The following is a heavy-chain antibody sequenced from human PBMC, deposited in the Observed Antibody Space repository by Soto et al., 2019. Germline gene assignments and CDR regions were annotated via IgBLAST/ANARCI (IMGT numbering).Heavy chain of an antibody. CDR2: IIPMSGRP. CDR1: GGSFNSYA. J-gene: IGHJ5*02. CDR3: ARRGRESANWFDP. Sequence: ASVKVSCKASGGSFNSYAISWVRQAPGQGLEWMGGIIPMSGRPNYAQRFQGKVTISADKFTSTVFMEVHSLTYEDTAVYYCARRGRESANWFDPWGQGTLVTVSS. V-gene: IGHV1-69*06.